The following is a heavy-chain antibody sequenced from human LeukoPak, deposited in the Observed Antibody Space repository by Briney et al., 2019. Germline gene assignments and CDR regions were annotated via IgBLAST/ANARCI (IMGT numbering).Heavy chain of an antibody. V-gene: IGHV3-64*01. CDR2: ISANGGRT. Sequence: GGSLRLSCAASGFNFSSFFMHWVRQAPGKGLEYVSGISANGGRTYYANSVKGRFTISRDNSKNTLYLHLGSLRPEDMAVYYCARGTRFITVAGTSLSFDPWGQGILVIVSS. CDR3: ARGTRFITVAGTSLSFDP. D-gene: IGHD6-19*01. CDR1: GFNFSSFF. J-gene: IGHJ5*02.